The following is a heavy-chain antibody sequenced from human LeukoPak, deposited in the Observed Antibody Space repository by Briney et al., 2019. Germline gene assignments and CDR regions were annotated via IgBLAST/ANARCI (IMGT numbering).Heavy chain of an antibody. D-gene: IGHD3-16*01. J-gene: IGHJ6*02. CDR3: AGGLHLHHYYYYGMDV. CDR1: GGSLSSGGYY. V-gene: IGHV4-30-2*02. CDR2: IYHSGST. Sequence: PSETLSLTCTVSGGSLSSGGYYWSWIRQPPGKGLEWIGYIYHSGSTYYNPSLKSRVTISVDRSKNQFSLKLSSVTAADTAVYYCAGGLHLHHYYYYGMDVWGQGTTVTVSS.